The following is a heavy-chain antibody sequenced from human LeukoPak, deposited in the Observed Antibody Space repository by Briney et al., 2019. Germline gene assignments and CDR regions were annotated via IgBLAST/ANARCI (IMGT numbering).Heavy chain of an antibody. V-gene: IGHV4-59*08. D-gene: IGHD6-19*01. CDR3: ARWTAIAVAGYNYFDY. CDR2: IYYSGST. J-gene: IGHJ4*02. Sequence: SETLSLTCTVSGGSISSYYWSWIRQPPGKGLEWIGYIYYSGSTNYNPSLKSRVTISVDTSKNQFSLKLSSVTAADTAVYYCARWTAIAVAGYNYFDYWGQGTLVTVSS. CDR1: GGSISSYY.